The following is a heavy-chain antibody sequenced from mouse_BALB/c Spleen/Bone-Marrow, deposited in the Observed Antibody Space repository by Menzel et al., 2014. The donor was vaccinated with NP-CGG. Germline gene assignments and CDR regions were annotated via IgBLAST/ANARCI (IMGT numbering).Heavy chain of an antibody. Sequence: EVMLVESGGGLVQPGGSLKLSCAASGFDFSRYWMSWVRQAPGKGLEWIGEINPDSSTLNYTPSLTDKFIISSDTAKNTRYLQINKVRSEDTALYYCAGPVYRYDPPAYWGQGTPRTVSS. D-gene: IGHD2-14*01. J-gene: IGHJ2*01. CDR3: AGPVYRYDPPAY. CDR2: INPDSSTL. V-gene: IGHV4-1*02. CDR1: GFDFSRYW.